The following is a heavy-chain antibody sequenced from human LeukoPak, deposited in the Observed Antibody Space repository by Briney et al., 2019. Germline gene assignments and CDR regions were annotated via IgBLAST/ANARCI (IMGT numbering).Heavy chain of an antibody. CDR1: GYAFSSSE. CDR3: ARGQYGGNRFFDQ. J-gene: IGHJ4*02. D-gene: IGHD4/OR15-4a*01. Sequence: GASVKVSCKTAGYAFSSSEINWVRQAPGQGLEWVGWMHPNSGKTGSAHKFQGRVTMTRDTSTSTAYRELSSLTSEDTAVFYCARGQYGGNRFFDQWGQGTLIIVSS. CDR2: MHPNSGKT. V-gene: IGHV1-8*02.